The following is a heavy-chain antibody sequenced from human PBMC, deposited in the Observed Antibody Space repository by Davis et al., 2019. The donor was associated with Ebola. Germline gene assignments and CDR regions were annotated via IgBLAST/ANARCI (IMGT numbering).Heavy chain of an antibody. D-gene: IGHD1-26*01. CDR2: INPDGSVE. V-gene: IGHV3-7*03. Sequence: GESLKISCANSGFTFSSHWMSWIRQAPGKGLEWVASINPDGSVEHYVDSVKGRFTISRDNTQKSLYLQMNNLRAEDTAVYYCARDLSGIAGMDVWGQGTTVTVSS. CDR3: ARDLSGIAGMDV. CDR1: GFTFSSHW. J-gene: IGHJ6*02.